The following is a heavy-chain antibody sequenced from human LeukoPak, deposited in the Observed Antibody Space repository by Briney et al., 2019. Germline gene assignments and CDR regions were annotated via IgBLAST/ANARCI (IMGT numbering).Heavy chain of an antibody. Sequence: SETLSLTCTVTDGSISSYYWTWIRQPPGKGLEWIGYIFPSGSTYYNPSLKTRVTISVDTSKNQFSLKLSSMTAADTAVYYCARRHHYSYYMDVWGTGTTVTVSS. CDR1: DGSISSYY. CDR3: ARRHHYSYYMDV. J-gene: IGHJ6*03. CDR2: IFPSGST. V-gene: IGHV4-4*09.